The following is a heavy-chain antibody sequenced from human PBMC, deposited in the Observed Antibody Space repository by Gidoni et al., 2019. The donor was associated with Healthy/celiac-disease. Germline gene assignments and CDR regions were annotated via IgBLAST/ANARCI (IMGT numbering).Heavy chain of an antibody. CDR2: INHSGST. J-gene: IGHJ4*02. Sequence: QVQLQQWGAGLLKPSETLSLPCAVYGGSFSGYYWSWIRQPPGKGLEWIGEINHSGSTNYNPSLKSRVTISVDTSKNQFSLKLSSVTAADTAVYYCARGRVPAAGLFDYWGQGTLVTVSS. D-gene: IGHD6-13*01. CDR3: ARGRVPAAGLFDY. CDR1: GGSFSGYY. V-gene: IGHV4-34*01.